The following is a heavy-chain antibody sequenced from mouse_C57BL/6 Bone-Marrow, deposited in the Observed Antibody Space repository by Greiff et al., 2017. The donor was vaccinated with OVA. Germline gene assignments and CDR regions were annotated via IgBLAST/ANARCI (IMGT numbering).Heavy chain of an antibody. CDR1: GFNIKDDY. D-gene: IGHD1-1*01. Sequence: VQLKQSGAELVRPGASVKLSCTASGFNIKDDYMHWVKQRPEQGLEWIGWIDPENGDTEYASKFQGKATITADTSSNTAYLQFSSLTSEDTAVYYCTTSDYYGSSFWFAYWGQGTLVTVSA. V-gene: IGHV14-4*01. CDR2: IDPENGDT. CDR3: TTSDYYGSSFWFAY. J-gene: IGHJ3*01.